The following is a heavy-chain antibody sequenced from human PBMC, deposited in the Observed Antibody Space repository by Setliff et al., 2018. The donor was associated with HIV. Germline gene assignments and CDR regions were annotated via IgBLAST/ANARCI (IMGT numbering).Heavy chain of an antibody. V-gene: IGHV1-18*01. CDR2: ITSYNGNT. CDR1: GYTFSNYG. D-gene: IGHD1-26*01. Sequence: ASVKVSCKASGYTFSNYGITWVRQAPGQGLEWMGWITSYNGNTNYAKKFKGRVTMTTDTSTIIAYMELKSLRSEDTAVYYCARDHHSGRGSNFPWYSDLWGRGTLVTVSS. J-gene: IGHJ2*01. CDR3: ARDHHSGRGSNFPWYSDL.